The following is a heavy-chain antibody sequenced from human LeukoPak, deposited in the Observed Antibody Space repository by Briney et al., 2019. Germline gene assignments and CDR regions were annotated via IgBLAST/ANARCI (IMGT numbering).Heavy chain of an antibody. D-gene: IGHD5-24*01. V-gene: IGHV3-21*01. J-gene: IGHJ4*02. CDR2: ISSSSSNI. CDR1: GFTFSSYS. CDR3: ARARDGPYFDY. Sequence: GGSLRLSCAASGFTFSSYSMNWVRQAPGKGLEWVSSISSSSSNIYYADSVKGRFTISRDNAKNSLYLQMNSLRAEDTAVYYCARARDGPYFDYWGQGTLVTVSS.